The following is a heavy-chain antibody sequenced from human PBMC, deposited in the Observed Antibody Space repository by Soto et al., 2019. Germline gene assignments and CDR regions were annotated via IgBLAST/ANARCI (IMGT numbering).Heavy chain of an antibody. CDR3: ARHGGILTGTTHNWFDP. V-gene: IGHV3-30-3*01. D-gene: IGHD1-20*01. J-gene: IGHJ5*02. Sequence: GGSLRLSCAASGFTFNIYSMYWVRQAPGKGLEWVAVISGDGNIKYYADSVNGRFSISRDNSKNTLFLQWSSLKASDTAMYYCARHGGILTGTTHNWFDPWGQGTLVTVSS. CDR2: ISGDGNIK. CDR1: GFTFNIYS.